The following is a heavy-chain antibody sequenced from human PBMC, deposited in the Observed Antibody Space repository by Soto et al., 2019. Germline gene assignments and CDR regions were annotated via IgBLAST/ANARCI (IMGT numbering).Heavy chain of an antibody. J-gene: IGHJ4*02. Sequence: LSLTCDVSGGSFTSNNWWTWVRQPPGQGLEWIGEIYRTGSTNYNPSLKSRFTISLDKSENQFSLKVTSLTAADTAVYYCASRDPGTSVDYWGQGTSVTVSS. CDR2: IYRTGST. V-gene: IGHV4-4*02. D-gene: IGHD1-7*01. CDR3: ASRDPGTSVDY. CDR1: GGSFTSNNW.